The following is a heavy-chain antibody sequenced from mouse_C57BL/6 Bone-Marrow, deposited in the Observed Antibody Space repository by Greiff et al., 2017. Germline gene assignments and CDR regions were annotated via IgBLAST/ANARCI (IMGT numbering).Heavy chain of an antibody. Sequence: QVQLQESGAELVRPGASVQLSCKASGYTFTDYYINWVKQRPGQGLEWIARIYPGSGNTYYNEKFKGKATLTAEKSSSTAYMQLSSLTSECSAVYFCPRAEHYFDTRGQGNPL. V-gene: IGHV1-76*01. CDR1: GYTFTDYY. J-gene: IGHJ2*01. CDR2: IYPGSGNT. CDR3: PRAEHYFDT.